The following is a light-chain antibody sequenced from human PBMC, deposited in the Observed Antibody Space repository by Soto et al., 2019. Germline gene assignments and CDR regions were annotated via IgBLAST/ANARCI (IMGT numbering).Light chain of an antibody. CDR2: DAS. V-gene: IGKV3-11*01. CDR1: QSVSSY. Sequence: EIVLTQSPATLSLSPGERATLSCRASQSVSSYLAWYQQKPGQAPRLLIYDASNRPTGSPARFNGSASETDFTSTRSSLEPEDFAVYYCQQRSNWRNTFGGGTKVEIK. J-gene: IGKJ4*01. CDR3: QQRSNWRNT.